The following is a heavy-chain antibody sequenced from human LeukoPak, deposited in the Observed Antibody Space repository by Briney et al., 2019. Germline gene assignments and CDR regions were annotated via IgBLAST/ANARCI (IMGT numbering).Heavy chain of an antibody. D-gene: IGHD1-1*01. Sequence: PGGSLRLSCAASGFTFSSYAMSWVRQAPGKGLEWVSAISGSGGSTYYADSVKCRFTISRDNSKITLYLQMNSLRAEDTAVYYCAQDLMPLWYTLGYWGQGTLVTVSS. V-gene: IGHV3-23*01. CDR1: GFTFSSYA. J-gene: IGHJ4*02. CDR3: AQDLMPLWYTLGY. CDR2: ISGSGGST.